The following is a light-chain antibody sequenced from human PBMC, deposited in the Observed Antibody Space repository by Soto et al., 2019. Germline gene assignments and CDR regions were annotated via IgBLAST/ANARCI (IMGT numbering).Light chain of an antibody. Sequence: DIQLTQSPSFLSASVGDRVTITCRASQTVSSYLVWYQQKPGKAPKVLITDASTLQSGVPSRFSGSGFGTEFTLTIRGLQPEYVATYYCQQLNNFVTFGPGTKVNI. CDR1: QTVSSY. J-gene: IGKJ3*01. CDR3: QQLNNFVT. CDR2: DAS. V-gene: IGKV1-9*01.